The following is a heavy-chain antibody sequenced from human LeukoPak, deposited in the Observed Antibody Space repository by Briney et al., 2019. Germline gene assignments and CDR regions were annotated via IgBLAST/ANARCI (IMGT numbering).Heavy chain of an antibody. CDR3: ARRFCSSTSCHTYYFDY. D-gene: IGHD2-2*02. CDR2: ISAYNGST. V-gene: IGHV1-18*01. CDR1: GYTFTSYG. J-gene: IGHJ4*02. Sequence: GASVKVSCKASGYTFTSYGISWVRQAPGQGLEWMGCISAYNGSTNYAQKLQGRVTMTTDTSTSTAYMELRSLRSDDTAVYYCARRFCSSTSCHTYYFDYWGQGTLVTVSS.